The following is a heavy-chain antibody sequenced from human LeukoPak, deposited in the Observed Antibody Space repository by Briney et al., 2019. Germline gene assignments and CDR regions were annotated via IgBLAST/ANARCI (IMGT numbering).Heavy chain of an antibody. D-gene: IGHD2-2*01. J-gene: IGHJ6*04. CDR2: ISSSSSYI. V-gene: IGHV3-21*01. CDR1: GFTFSSYS. CDR3: ARDPGYCSSTSCSGSGMDV. Sequence: GGSLRLSCAASGFTFSSYSMNWVRQAPGKGPEWVSSISSSSSYIYYADSVKGRFTISRDNAKNSLYLQMNSLRAEDTAVYYCARDPGYCSSTSCSGSGMDVWGKGTTVTVSS.